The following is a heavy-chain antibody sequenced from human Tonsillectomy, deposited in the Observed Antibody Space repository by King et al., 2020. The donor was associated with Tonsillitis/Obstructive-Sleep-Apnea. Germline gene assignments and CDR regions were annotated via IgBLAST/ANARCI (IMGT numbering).Heavy chain of an antibody. J-gene: IGHJ4*02. CDR2: IKSKTDGGTT. Sequence: VQLLESGGGLVKPGGSLRLSCAASGFTFSNAWMNWVRQAPGKGLEWVGRIKSKTDGGTTDYAAPVKGRFTISRDDSKNTLYLQMNSLKTEDTAVYYCTTDYYDSSGYLVDYWGQGTLVTVSS. V-gene: IGHV3-15*07. CDR3: TTDYYDSSGYLVDY. CDR1: GFTFSNAW. D-gene: IGHD3-22*01.